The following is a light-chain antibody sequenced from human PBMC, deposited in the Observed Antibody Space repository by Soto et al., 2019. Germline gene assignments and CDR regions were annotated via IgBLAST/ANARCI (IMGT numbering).Light chain of an antibody. J-gene: IGLJ1*01. CDR1: SSDVGGYNY. CDR2: EVS. V-gene: IGLV2-14*01. CDR3: SSYTISSPLV. Sequence: QSVLTQPASVSGSPGQSITISCTGTSSDVGGYNYVSWYQQHPGKAPKLMIYEVSNRPSGVSNRFSGSKSGNTASLTISGLQAEDEADYYCSSYTISSPLVFGTGTKVSVL.